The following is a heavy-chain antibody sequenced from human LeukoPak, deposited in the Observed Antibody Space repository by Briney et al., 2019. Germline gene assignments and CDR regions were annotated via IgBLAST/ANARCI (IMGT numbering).Heavy chain of an antibody. Sequence: PGGSLRLSCAASGFTVTSYTMNWVRQAQGTGLEWVSSMSSSGLYIYYADSVKGRFTISRDNANNTLYLQMNSLRADDTAVYFCARAQLGYNWFDPWGQGTLVTVSS. CDR3: ARAQLGYNWFDP. V-gene: IGHV3-21*06. CDR2: MSSSGLYI. CDR1: GFTVTSYT. J-gene: IGHJ5*02. D-gene: IGHD1-1*01.